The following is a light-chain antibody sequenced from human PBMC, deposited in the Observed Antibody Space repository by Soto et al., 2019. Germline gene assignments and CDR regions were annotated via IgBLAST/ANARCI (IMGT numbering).Light chain of an antibody. Sequence: EIVLTQSPGTLSLSPGERATLSCRASQSVSSSYLAWYQQKPGQAPRLLIYGASSRATGIPDRFSGSGSGTDFTLTISRLEPEDFPVYYWQQFGSSLYTFGQGTKLEIK. CDR1: QSVSSSY. CDR3: QQFGSSLYT. V-gene: IGKV3-20*01. J-gene: IGKJ2*01. CDR2: GAS.